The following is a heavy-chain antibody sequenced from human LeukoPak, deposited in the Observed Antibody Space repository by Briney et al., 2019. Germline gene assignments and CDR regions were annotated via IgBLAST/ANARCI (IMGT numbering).Heavy chain of an antibody. D-gene: IGHD3-22*01. CDR1: GFTFSSYA. CDR3: AKDLYNNERSGYYRGYFDY. Sequence: GGSLRLSCAASGFTFSSYAMSWVPQAPGKGPELVPGIICSGGNTYHGDSVKGRFTIPRDNSKNTLSLKMNRLSRGEPAVYYCAKDLYNNERSGYYRGYFDYWGQGTLATASS. J-gene: IGHJ4*02. V-gene: IGHV3-23*01. CDR2: IICSGGNT.